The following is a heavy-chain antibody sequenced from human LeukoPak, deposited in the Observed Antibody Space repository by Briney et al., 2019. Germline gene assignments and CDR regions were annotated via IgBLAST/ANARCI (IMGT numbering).Heavy chain of an antibody. CDR3: ASSRWFRELLGGNWFDP. D-gene: IGHD3-10*01. CDR2: IYYSGST. CDR1: GGSISSGDYY. Sequence: SETLSLTCTVSGGSISSGDYYWSWIRQPPGKGLEWIGYIYYSGSTYYNPSLKSRVTISVDTSKNQFSLKLSSVTAADTAVYYCASSRWFRELLGGNWFDPWGQGTLVTVSS. J-gene: IGHJ5*02. V-gene: IGHV4-30-4*01.